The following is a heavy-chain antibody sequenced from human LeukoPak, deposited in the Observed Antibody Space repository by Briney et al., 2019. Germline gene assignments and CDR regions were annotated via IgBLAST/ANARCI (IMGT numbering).Heavy chain of an antibody. D-gene: IGHD3-3*01. CDR1: GFTVSSNY. V-gene: IGHV3-53*01. J-gene: IGHJ4*02. CDR2: IYSGGST. CDR3: AGGSGVVIPFDY. Sequence: GGSLRLSCAASGFTVSSNYMSWVRQAPGKGLEWVSVIYSGGSTYYTDSVKGRFTISRDNSKNTLYLQMNSLRAEDTAVYYCAGGSGVVIPFDYRGEGTLVTVSS.